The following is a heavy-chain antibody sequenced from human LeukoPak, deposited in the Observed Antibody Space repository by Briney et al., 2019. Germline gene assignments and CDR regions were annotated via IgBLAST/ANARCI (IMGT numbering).Heavy chain of an antibody. CDR1: GGSISSSSYY. CDR2: IYYSGST. D-gene: IGHD3-22*01. Sequence: SETLSLTCTVSGGSISSSSYYWGWIRQPPGKGLEWIGSIYYSGSTYYNPSLKSRVTISVDTSENQFSLKLSSVTAADTAVYYCARVNLDYDSSGYGVYGMDVWGQGTTVTVSS. V-gene: IGHV4-39*07. CDR3: ARVNLDYDSSGYGVYGMDV. J-gene: IGHJ6*02.